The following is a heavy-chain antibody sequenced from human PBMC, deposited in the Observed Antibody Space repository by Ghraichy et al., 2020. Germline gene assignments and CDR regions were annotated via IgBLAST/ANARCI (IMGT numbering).Heavy chain of an antibody. J-gene: IGHJ5*02. D-gene: IGHD4-17*01. CDR1: GGSVSGGSYY. CDR3: ARVGTVTTPRSMGFDP. Sequence: SETLSLTCTVSGGSVSGGSYYWSWIRQPPGQGLEWVGYINYSGSTNYNPSLKSRVTISVDTSKNQFSLKLGTVTAADTAVYYWARVGTVTTPRSMGFDPWGQGTLVTVSS. V-gene: IGHV4-61*01. CDR2: INYSGST.